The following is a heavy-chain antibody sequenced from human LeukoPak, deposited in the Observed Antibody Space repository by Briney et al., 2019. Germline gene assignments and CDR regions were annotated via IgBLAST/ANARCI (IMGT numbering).Heavy chain of an antibody. CDR1: GFTFSSYS. CDR3: AHVEPPPPWDPDRDFDY. CDR2: ISSSSSTI. Sequence: GGSLRLSCAASGFTFSSYSMNWVRQAPGKGLEWVSYISSSSSTIYYADSVKGRFTISRDNAKNSLYLQMNSLRAEDTAVYYCAHVEPPPPWDPDRDFDYWGQGTLVTVSS. V-gene: IGHV3-48*04. J-gene: IGHJ4*02. D-gene: IGHD1-1*01.